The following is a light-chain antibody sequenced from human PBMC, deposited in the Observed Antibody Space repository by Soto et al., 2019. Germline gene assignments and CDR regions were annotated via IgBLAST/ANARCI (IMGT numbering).Light chain of an antibody. CDR3: QQYGNSRT. V-gene: IGKV3-20*01. Sequence: EIVLTQSPGTLCLSPGERATLSCRASQSVNSNYLAWYQQKPGQAPRLLMYDASSRATAIPDRFSGSGSGKEFTLTINRLGPEDFSVYYCQQYGNSRTFGQGTKVEIK. J-gene: IGKJ1*01. CDR2: DAS. CDR1: QSVNSNY.